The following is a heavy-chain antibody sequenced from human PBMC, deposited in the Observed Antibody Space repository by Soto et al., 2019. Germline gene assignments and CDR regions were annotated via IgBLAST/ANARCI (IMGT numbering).Heavy chain of an antibody. Sequence: SETLSLTCTVSGGSISTDYWSWIRQSPGKGLEWIGFIYYGGSTNYNPSLKSRVTISVDTPQNQFSLKLSSVTAADTAVYYCAKNWNWGSLVHWGQGTLVTVSS. CDR1: GGSISTDY. CDR3: AKNWNWGSLVH. J-gene: IGHJ4*02. D-gene: IGHD7-27*01. V-gene: IGHV4-59*08. CDR2: IYYGGST.